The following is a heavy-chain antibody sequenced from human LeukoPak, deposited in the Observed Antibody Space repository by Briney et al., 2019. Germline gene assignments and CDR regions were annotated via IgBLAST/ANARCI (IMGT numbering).Heavy chain of an antibody. CDR3: STLAYCSGGRCYGFDY. V-gene: IGHV3-15*04. CDR2: IESKTDGGAT. CDR1: GLTFSNAW. J-gene: IGHJ4*02. Sequence: GGPLRLSCVVSGLTFSNAWMTWVRQAPGKGLEWVRRIESKTDGGATDYAAPVKGRFTISRDDSKNTQYLQMNSLKTEDTAVYYCSTLAYCSGGRCYGFDYWGQGALVTVSS. D-gene: IGHD2-15*01.